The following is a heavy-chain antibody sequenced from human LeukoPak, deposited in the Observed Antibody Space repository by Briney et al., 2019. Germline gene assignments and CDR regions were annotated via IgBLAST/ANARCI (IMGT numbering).Heavy chain of an antibody. Sequence: GGSLRLSCAASGFNLSDYYMTWIRQAPGKGLERLSYISNNGYSTYYRDSVKGRFTISRDNAKNSLYLEMNSLTVEDTAVYYCARQKRTFDYWGRGTLVTVS. CDR1: GFNLSDYY. CDR2: ISNNGYST. CDR3: ARQKRTFDY. J-gene: IGHJ4*02. V-gene: IGHV3-11*01.